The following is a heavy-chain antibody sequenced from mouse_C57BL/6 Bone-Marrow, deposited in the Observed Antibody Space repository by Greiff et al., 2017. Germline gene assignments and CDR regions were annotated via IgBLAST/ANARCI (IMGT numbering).Heavy chain of an antibody. D-gene: IGHD2-1*01. J-gene: IGHJ3*01. V-gene: IGHV1-31*01. CDR3: AGNIYYGNLFAY. CDR2: IYPYNGVS. Sequence: EVKLVESGPELVKPGASVKISCKASGYSFTGYYMHWVKQSHGNILDWIGYIYPYNGVSSYNQKFKGKATLTVDKSSSTAYMELRSLTSEDSAVYYCAGNIYYGNLFAYWGQGTLVTVSA. CDR1: GYSFTGYY.